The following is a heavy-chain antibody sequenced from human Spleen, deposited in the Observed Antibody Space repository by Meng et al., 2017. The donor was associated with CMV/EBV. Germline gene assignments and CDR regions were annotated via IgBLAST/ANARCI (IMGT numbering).Heavy chain of an antibody. CDR1: GYTFTGYY. D-gene: IGHD2-15*01. CDR3: ASARLYCSGGSCYSDYYYGMDV. V-gene: IGHV1-2*02. J-gene: IGHJ6*02. Sequence: ASVKVSCKASGYTFTGYYMHWVRQAPGQGLEWMGWINPNSGGTNYAQTFQGRVTMTRDTSISTAYMELSRLRSDDTAVYYCASARLYCSGGSCYSDYYYGMDVWGQGTTVTVSS. CDR2: INPNSGGT.